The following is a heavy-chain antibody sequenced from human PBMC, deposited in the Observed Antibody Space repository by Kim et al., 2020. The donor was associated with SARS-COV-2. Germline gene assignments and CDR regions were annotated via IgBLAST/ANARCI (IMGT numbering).Heavy chain of an antibody. D-gene: IGHD2-21*02. CDR3: AQGWLTANRAFDI. J-gene: IGHJ3*02. Sequence: YSPSLKSRLTITKDTSKNQVVLTMTNMDPVDTATYYCAQGWLTANRAFDIWGQGTMVTVSS. V-gene: IGHV2-5*01.